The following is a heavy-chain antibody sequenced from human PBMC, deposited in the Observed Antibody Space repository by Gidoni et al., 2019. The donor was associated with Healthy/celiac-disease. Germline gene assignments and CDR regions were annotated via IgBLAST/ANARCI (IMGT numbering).Heavy chain of an antibody. D-gene: IGHD6-19*01. CDR1: GFTVSSHY. CDR2: IYIGGST. CDR3: ARDIPLGGSSSGWNAFDY. V-gene: IGHV3-53*01. Sequence: EAQLVESGGGLIQPGGSLRLSCAASGFTVSSHYMSWVRQAPGEGLEWVSVIYIGGSTYYADSVKGRFTISRDNSKNTVYLQMNSLRAEDTAVYYCARDIPLGGSSSGWNAFDYWGQGTLVTVSS. J-gene: IGHJ4*02.